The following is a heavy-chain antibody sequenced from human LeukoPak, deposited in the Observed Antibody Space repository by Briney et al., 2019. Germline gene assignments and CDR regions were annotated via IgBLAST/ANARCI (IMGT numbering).Heavy chain of an antibody. CDR3: ARVSLVRGAPDYYFDY. CDR1: GGSISSYY. V-gene: IGHV4-59*12. D-gene: IGHD3-10*01. CDR2: IYYSGST. Sequence: SETLSLTCTVSGGSISSYYWSWIRQPPGKGVEWIGYIYYSGSTNYNPSLKSRVTISVDTSKNQFSPKLSSVTAADTAVYYCARVSLVRGAPDYYFDYWGQGTLVTVSS. J-gene: IGHJ4*02.